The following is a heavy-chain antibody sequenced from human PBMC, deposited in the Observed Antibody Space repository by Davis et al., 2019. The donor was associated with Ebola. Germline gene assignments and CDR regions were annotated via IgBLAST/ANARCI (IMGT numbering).Heavy chain of an antibody. J-gene: IGHJ2*01. CDR2: IKQDGSEK. V-gene: IGHV3-7*03. Sequence: PGGSLRLSCAASGFTFSSYWMSWVRQAPGKGLEWVANIKQDGSEKYYVDSVKGRFTISRDNAKNSLYLQMNSLRAEDTAVYYCAAIPLGYCSSTSCYPYFDLWGRGTLVTVSS. D-gene: IGHD2-2*01. CDR3: AAIPLGYCSSTSCYPYFDL. CDR1: GFTFSSYW.